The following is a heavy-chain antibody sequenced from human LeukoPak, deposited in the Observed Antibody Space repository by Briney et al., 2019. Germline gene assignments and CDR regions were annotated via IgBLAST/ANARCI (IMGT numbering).Heavy chain of an antibody. J-gene: IGHJ6*02. D-gene: IGHD3-10*01. V-gene: IGHV4-59*01. CDR3: ARITMVRGVISDYYYYGMDV. CDR2: IYYSGST. CDR1: GGSISSYY. Sequence: SETLSLTCTVSGGSISSYYWTWIRQPPGKGLEWIGYIYYSGSTIYNPSLKSRVTISVDTSKNQFSLKLSSVTAADTAAYYCARITMVRGVISDYYYYGMDVWGQGTTVTVSS.